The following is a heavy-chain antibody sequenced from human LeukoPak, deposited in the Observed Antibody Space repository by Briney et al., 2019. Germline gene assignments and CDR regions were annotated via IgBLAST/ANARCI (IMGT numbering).Heavy chain of an antibody. CDR1: GNTFSGYY. J-gene: IGHJ5*02. CDR2: INHDSGAT. CDR3: ASDYGANWFDP. Sequence: ASVKVSCKSSGNTFSGYYVHWVRLAPGQGLEWMGWINHDSGATDYGDKFQGRLTITRDTSISTAYMELSRLRSDDTALYYCASDYGANWFDPWGQGTLVTVSS. D-gene: IGHD4-17*01. V-gene: IGHV1-2*02.